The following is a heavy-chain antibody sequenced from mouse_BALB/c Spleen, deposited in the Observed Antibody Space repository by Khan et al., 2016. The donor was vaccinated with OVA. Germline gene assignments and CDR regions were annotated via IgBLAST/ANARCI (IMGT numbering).Heavy chain of an antibody. CDR2: IWGGGGT. CDR3: VRAYYSYAVYYAMDY. CDR1: GFSLSSYN. Sequence: QVQLKESGPGLVAPSQSLSITCTVSGFSLSSYNIHWVRQPPGKGLKWLGLIWGGGGTDYNSTLKIRLSISTDNSKSQVFLQMNSLQTDDTAMYFYVRAYYSYAVYYAMDYWGQGTSVTVS. D-gene: IGHD2-12*01. J-gene: IGHJ4*01. V-gene: IGHV2-6-4*01.